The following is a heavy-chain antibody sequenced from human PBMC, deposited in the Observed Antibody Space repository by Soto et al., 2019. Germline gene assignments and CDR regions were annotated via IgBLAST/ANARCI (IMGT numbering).Heavy chain of an antibody. CDR3: ATIIIPAATTFY. D-gene: IGHD2-2*01. CDR2: ISGSGGST. CDR1: GITFTAYA. V-gene: IGHV3-23*01. J-gene: IGHJ4*02. Sequence: EVQLLESGGGLVQPGGSLRLSCAASGITFTAYAMSWVRQAPGKGLEWVSSISGSGGSTYYADSVKGRLTISRDNSQNTLSLQMNTLRAEETAVYYCATIIIPAATTFYWGQGTLVTVSS.